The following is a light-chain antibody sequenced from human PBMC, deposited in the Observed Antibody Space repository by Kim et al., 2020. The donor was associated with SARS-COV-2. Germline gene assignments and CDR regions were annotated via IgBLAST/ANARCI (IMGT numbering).Light chain of an antibody. CDR1: QSINSW. J-gene: IGKJ1*01. CDR3: QQYYSYWT. V-gene: IGKV1-5*03. CDR2: KAS. Sequence: DIQMTQSPSTLSASVGDRVTITCRASQSINSWLAWYQQKPGKAPKLLIYKASTLESGVPSRFSGSGSGTKFTLSISSLQPDDSATYYCQQYYSYWTFGQGTKVDIK.